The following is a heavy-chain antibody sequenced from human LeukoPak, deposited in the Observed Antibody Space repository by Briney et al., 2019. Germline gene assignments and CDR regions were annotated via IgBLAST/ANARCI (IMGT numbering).Heavy chain of an antibody. Sequence: GGSLRLSCAASGFTFSDYYMSWIRQAPGKGLEWVSYISSSGSAIYYADSVKGRFTISRDNAKNSLYLQMNSLRAEDTAVYYCARDYPGDCSGGSCYYFDYWGQGTLVTVSS. CDR1: GFTFSDYY. J-gene: IGHJ4*02. CDR2: ISSSGSAI. V-gene: IGHV3-11*01. D-gene: IGHD2-15*01. CDR3: ARDYPGDCSGGSCYYFDY.